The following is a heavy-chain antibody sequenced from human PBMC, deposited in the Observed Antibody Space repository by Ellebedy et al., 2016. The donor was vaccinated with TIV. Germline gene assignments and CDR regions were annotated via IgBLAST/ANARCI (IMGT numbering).Heavy chain of an antibody. CDR2: ISYDGTNK. J-gene: IGHJ6*02. Sequence: GESLKISXAASGFSFSSYGIHWVRQAPGKGLEWIVVISYDGTNKYYADSVKGRFTISRDNSQNTLYLQMNSLRPEDTAVYYCAKGYDDYGDSDGMDVWGPGTTVTVS. V-gene: IGHV3-30*18. CDR3: AKGYDDYGDSDGMDV. D-gene: IGHD4-17*01. CDR1: GFSFSSYG.